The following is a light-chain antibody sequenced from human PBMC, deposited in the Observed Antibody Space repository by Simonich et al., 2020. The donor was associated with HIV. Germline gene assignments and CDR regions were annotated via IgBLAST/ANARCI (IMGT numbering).Light chain of an antibody. CDR2: EGS. V-gene: IGLV2-8*01. CDR3: CSYAGSSPSVV. Sequence: QSALTQPPSASGSPGQSVTISCTGTSSDVGGYNYVSWYQQHPGKAPKLMIYEGSKLPSGVSNRVAGSKSGNTASLTISGLEAEDEADYYCCSYAGSSPSVVFGGGTKLTVL. J-gene: IGLJ2*01. CDR1: SSDVGGYNY.